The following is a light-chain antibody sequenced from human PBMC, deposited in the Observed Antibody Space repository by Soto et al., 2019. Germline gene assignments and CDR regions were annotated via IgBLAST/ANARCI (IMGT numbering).Light chain of an antibody. CDR1: QSLLYYANNKNY. Sequence: DIVMTQSPDSLAVSLGERATINCKSSQSLLYYANNKNYLAWFKQKPGQPPKMLIYWASTRESDVPDRFSGSMSGADVTLTISSLQAEDEAVYFCHQYYCPPWTFGQGTKVEIK. CDR3: HQYYCPPWT. CDR2: WAS. J-gene: IGKJ1*01. V-gene: IGKV4-1*01.